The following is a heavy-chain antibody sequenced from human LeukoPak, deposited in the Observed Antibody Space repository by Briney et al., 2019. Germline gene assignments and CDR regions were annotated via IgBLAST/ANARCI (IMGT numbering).Heavy chain of an antibody. J-gene: IGHJ4*02. CDR3: ASWDWNPNYYFDY. Sequence: ASVNVSCKTSGSTFTGYYMHWVRQAPGQGLEWMGRINPNSGGPNYAQKFHGRVTMTRDTSITTAYMELSSLRSDDTAVYYCASWDWNPNYYFDYWGQGTLVTVSS. CDR2: INPNSGGP. D-gene: IGHD1-1*01. V-gene: IGHV1-2*06. CDR1: GSTFTGYY.